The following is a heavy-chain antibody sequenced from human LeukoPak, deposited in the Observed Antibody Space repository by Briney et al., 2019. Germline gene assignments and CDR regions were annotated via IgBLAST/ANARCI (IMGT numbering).Heavy chain of an antibody. CDR3: ARDVVVVVASDSNFDY. CDR2: ISYDGSNK. J-gene: IGHJ4*02. Sequence: PGGSLRLSCAASGITFSSYAMHWVRQAPGKGLEWVAVISYDGSNKYYADSVKGRFTISRDNSKNTLYLQMNSLRAEDTAVYYCARDVVVVVASDSNFDYWGQGTLVTVSS. D-gene: IGHD2-15*01. CDR1: GITFSSYA. V-gene: IGHV3-30*04.